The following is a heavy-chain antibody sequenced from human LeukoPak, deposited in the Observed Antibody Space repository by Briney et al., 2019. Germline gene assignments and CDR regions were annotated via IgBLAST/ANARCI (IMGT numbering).Heavy chain of an antibody. CDR1: GGSISSYF. Sequence: PSETLSLTCTVSGGSISSYFWSWLRQPPGKGLEWIGYIYYSGSTNYTPSLKSRVIISVDTSKNQFSLKLSSVTAADTAVYYCARALTPYSSSWHYWGQGTLVTVSS. D-gene: IGHD6-13*01. CDR2: IYYSGST. V-gene: IGHV4-59*01. CDR3: ARALTPYSSSWHY. J-gene: IGHJ4*02.